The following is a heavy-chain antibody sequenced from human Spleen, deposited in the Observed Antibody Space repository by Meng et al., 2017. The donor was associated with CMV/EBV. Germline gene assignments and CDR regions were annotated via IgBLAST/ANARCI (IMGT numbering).Heavy chain of an antibody. Sequence: ASVKVSCKASGYTFTGYYMHWVRQAPGQGLEWMGWINPNSGGTNYAQKFHGRVTMTRDTSISTAYMELSSLRSEDTAVYYCAAQANYGGKYFDYWGQGTLVTVSS. CDR1: GYTFTGYY. CDR3: AAQANYGGKYFDY. CDR2: INPNSGGT. J-gene: IGHJ4*02. D-gene: IGHD4-23*01. V-gene: IGHV1-2*02.